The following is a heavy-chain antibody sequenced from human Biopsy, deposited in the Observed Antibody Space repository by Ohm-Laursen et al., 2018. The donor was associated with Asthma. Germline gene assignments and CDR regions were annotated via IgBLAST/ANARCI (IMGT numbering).Heavy chain of an antibody. D-gene: IGHD6-13*01. CDR3: ARVRKAAGDRCFDP. CDR1: GYPFIGYY. Sequence: ASVKVSCKASGYPFIGYYIHWVRQAPGQGLEWMGRINPNSGATNYAQKFQGRVIMTRDTSMSTAYVEVSRLRSDDTAVYYCARVRKAAGDRCFDPWGQGTLVTVSS. V-gene: IGHV1-2*06. CDR2: INPNSGAT. J-gene: IGHJ5*02.